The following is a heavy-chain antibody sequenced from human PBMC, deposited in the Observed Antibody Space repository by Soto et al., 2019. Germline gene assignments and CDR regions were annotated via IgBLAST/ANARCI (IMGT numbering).Heavy chain of an antibody. J-gene: IGHJ6*02. CDR2: IIPILDIP. V-gene: IGHV1-69*02. CDR1: GGTFSRYT. CDR3: ARHFTGVLVLGTSPPGGDNYGWDV. D-gene: IGHD2-8*02. Sequence: QVQLVQSGAEVKKPGSSVKVSCKASGGTFSRYTFTWVRQAPGQGLEWMGRIIPILDIPNSAQNFQGRDTITADKSTSTAFIELGSLTSDDPAVYYLARHFTGVLVLGTSPPGGDNYGWDVWGQGTTVTVSS.